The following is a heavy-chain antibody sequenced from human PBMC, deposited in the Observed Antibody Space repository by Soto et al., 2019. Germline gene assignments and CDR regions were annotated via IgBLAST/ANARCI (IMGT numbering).Heavy chain of an antibody. D-gene: IGHD4-17*01. CDR2: INQSGSA. Sequence: SETLSLTCGVYGGSFSGYYYSWIRQPPGKGLEWIGEINQSGSANYNPSLKSRVTISADTSKTQFSLKLSSVTAADTAIYYCARGRGLYAIWGQGTLVTVSS. CDR1: GGSFSGYY. CDR3: ARGRGLYAI. J-gene: IGHJ4*02. V-gene: IGHV4-34*01.